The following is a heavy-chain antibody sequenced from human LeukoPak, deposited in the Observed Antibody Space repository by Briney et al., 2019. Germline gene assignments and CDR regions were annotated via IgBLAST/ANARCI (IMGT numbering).Heavy chain of an antibody. CDR3: ARESGACSGGSCHWYFDL. J-gene: IGHJ2*01. CDR2: TYFRSRWYN. V-gene: IGHV6-1*01. CDR1: GDSVSSNTAA. Sequence: SQTLSLTCAISGDSVSSNTAAWNWIRQSPSRGLEWLGRTYFRSRWYNDCAVSLKSRITINPDTSKNQFSLHQTSVTLEDTAVYYCARESGACSGGSCHWYFDLWGRGTLVTVSS. D-gene: IGHD2-15*01.